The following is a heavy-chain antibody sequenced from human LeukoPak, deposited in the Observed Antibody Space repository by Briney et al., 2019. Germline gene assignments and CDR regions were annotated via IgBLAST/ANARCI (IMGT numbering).Heavy chain of an antibody. CDR3: TRGLLGIDY. V-gene: IGHV3-20*04. CDR2: INWNGGST. D-gene: IGHD2-8*02. Sequence: RPGGSLRLSCAASGFTFDDYGMSWVRQAPGKGLEWVSGINWNGGSTGYADSVKGRFTVSRDNAKNTLYLQMNSLRAEDTAVYYCTRGLLGIDYWGQGALVTVSS. CDR1: GFTFDDYG. J-gene: IGHJ4*02.